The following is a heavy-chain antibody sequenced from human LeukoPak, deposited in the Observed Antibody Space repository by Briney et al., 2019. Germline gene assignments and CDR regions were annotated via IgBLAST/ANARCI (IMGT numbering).Heavy chain of an antibody. Sequence: LSGGSLRLSCAASGFTFSSYAMHWVRQAPGKGLEWVAVISYDGSNKYYADSVKGRFTISRDNSKNTLYLQMNSLRAEDTAVYYCARDASLAGIAAAESEAGLFDYWGQGTLVTVSS. CDR1: GFTFSSYA. CDR2: ISYDGSNK. D-gene: IGHD6-13*01. V-gene: IGHV3-30-3*01. J-gene: IGHJ4*02. CDR3: ARDASLAGIAAAESEAGLFDY.